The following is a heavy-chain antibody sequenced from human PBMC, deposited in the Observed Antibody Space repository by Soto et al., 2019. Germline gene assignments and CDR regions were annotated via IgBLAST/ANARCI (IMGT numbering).Heavy chain of an antibody. J-gene: IGHJ4*02. V-gene: IGHV3-33*01. CDR2: IWYDGSNK. Sequence: GGSLSLSCAASGFTFSSYGMHWVRQAPGKGLEWVAVIWYDGSNKYYADSVKGRFTISRDNSKNTLYLQMNSLRAEDTAVYYCARSTSSGWYESMDYWGQGTLVTVSS. D-gene: IGHD6-19*01. CDR3: ARSTSSGWYESMDY. CDR1: GFTFSSYG.